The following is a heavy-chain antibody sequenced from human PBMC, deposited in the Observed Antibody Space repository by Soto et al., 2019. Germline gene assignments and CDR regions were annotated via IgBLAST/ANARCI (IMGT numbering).Heavy chain of an antibody. CDR2: IYYSGST. V-gene: IGHV4-30-4*01. CDR3: ARESGYYPIDY. D-gene: IGHD3-22*01. J-gene: IGHJ4*02. Sequence: SETLSLTCTVSGGSLSSGDYYWSWIRQPPGKGLEWIGYIYYSGSTYYNPSLKGRVTISVDTSKNQFSLKLSSVTAADTAVYYCARESGYYPIDYWGQGTLVTVSS. CDR1: GGSLSSGDYY.